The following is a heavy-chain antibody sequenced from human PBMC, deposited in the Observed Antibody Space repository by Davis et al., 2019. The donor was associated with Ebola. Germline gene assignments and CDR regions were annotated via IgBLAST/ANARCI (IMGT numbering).Heavy chain of an antibody. J-gene: IGHJ6*04. D-gene: IGHD6-19*01. CDR1: GFTFSEYY. CDR2: IVSKTIGGTT. Sequence: GESLKISCTASGFTFSEYYMSWVRQAPGKGLEWVGRIVSKTIGGTTDYAAPVKGRFTISRDDSKNMLYLQMNSLQTEDTGVYYCSGSGRWMAVWGKGTTVTVSS. CDR3: SGSGRWMAV. V-gene: IGHV3-15*04.